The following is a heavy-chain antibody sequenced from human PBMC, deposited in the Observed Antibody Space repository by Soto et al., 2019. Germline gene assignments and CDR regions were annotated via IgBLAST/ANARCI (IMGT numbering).Heavy chain of an antibody. J-gene: IGHJ4*02. CDR3: ASPRWNYIY. CDR1: GGSFSGYY. D-gene: IGHD1-7*01. V-gene: IGHV4-34*01. Sequence: QVQLQQWGAGLLKPSETLSLTCAVSGGSFSGYYWSWIRQPPGKGLEWIGEMNDSGSTKYNASLDSRVAISVDTSKGHFSLTLTSVTAADTSVYYCASPRWNYIYWGQGTQVAVSS. CDR2: MNDSGST.